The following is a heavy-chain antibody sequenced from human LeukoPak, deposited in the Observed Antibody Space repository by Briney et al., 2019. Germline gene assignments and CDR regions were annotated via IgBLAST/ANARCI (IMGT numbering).Heavy chain of an antibody. CDR3: ARSSRDGYRREFDY. CDR2: INPNSGGT. V-gene: IGHV1-2*02. D-gene: IGHD5-24*01. CDR1: GYTFTGYY. J-gene: IGHJ4*02. Sequence: ASVRVSCKASGYTFTGYYMHWVRQAPGQGLEWMGWINPNSGGTNYAQKFQGRVTMTRDTSISTAYMELSRLRSDDTAVYYCARSSRDGYRREFDYWGQGTLVTVSS.